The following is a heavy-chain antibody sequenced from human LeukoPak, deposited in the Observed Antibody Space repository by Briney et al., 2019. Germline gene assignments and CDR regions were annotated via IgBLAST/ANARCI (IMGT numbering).Heavy chain of an antibody. CDR1: GYTFTCYG. CDR2: ISAYNGNT. J-gene: IGHJ5*02. CDR3: ARAWGGYCSGGSCSNWFDP. D-gene: IGHD2-15*01. Sequence: ASVKVSCKASGYTFTCYGISWVRQAPGQGLEWMGWISAYNGNTNYAQKLQGRVTMTTDTSTSTAYMEPRSLRSDDTAVYHCARAWGGYCSGGSCSNWFDPWGQGTLVTVSS. V-gene: IGHV1-18*01.